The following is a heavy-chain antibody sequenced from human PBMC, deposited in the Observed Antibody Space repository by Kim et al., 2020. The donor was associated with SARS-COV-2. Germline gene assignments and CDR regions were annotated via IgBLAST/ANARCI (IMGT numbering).Heavy chain of an antibody. CDR2: IYPGDSDT. Sequence: GESLKISCKGSGYSFTSYWIGWVRQMPGKGLEWMGIIYPGDSDTRYSPSFQGQVTISADKSISTAYLQWSSLKASDTAMYYCATSAGGIAVAGTHYYYYYYGMDVWGQGTTVTVSS. J-gene: IGHJ6*02. CDR3: ATSAGGIAVAGTHYYYYYYGMDV. V-gene: IGHV5-51*01. D-gene: IGHD6-19*01. CDR1: GYSFTSYW.